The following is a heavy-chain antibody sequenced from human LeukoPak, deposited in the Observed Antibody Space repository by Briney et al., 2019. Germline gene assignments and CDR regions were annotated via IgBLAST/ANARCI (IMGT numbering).Heavy chain of an antibody. V-gene: IGHV3-23*01. CDR2: ISGSGGST. CDR3: AKSRGRVTASLAFDI. J-gene: IGHJ3*02. Sequence: PGGSLRLSCAASRFTFSTYAMIWVRQAPGKGLEWVSAISGSGGSTYYADSVKGRFTISRDNSKNTLYLQMNSLRAEDTAVYYCAKSRGRVTASLAFDIWGQGTMVTVSS. CDR1: RFTFSTYA. D-gene: IGHD2-21*02.